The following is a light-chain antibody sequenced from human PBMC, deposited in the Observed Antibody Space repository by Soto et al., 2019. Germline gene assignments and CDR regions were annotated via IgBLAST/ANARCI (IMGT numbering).Light chain of an antibody. CDR1: STDVGGYNY. Sequence: LTQPRSVTGSPGEAVTISCTRTSTDVGGYNYVSWYQQHPGKVPKLMLYDVSKRPSGVPDRFSGSKSGNTASLTISGLQAEDEADYYCCSYAGRDTLYVFGSGTKVTVL. CDR2: DVS. J-gene: IGLJ1*01. CDR3: CSYAGRDTLYV. V-gene: IGLV2-11*01.